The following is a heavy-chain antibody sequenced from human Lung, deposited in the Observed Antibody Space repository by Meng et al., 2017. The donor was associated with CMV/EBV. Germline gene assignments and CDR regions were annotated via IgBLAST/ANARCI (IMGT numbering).Heavy chain of an antibody. Sequence: QGERAGAGPGLAEPSGTVPLTGAGSGGSISSSNWWSWVRQPPGKGLGWIGEIYHSGSTNYNPSLKSRVTISVDKSKNQFSLKLSSVTAADTAVYYCASFPPPGKQWLVTDYWGQGTLVTVSS. V-gene: IGHV4-4*02. CDR3: ASFPPPGKQWLVTDY. CDR1: GGSISSSNW. J-gene: IGHJ4*02. CDR2: IYHSGST. D-gene: IGHD6-19*01.